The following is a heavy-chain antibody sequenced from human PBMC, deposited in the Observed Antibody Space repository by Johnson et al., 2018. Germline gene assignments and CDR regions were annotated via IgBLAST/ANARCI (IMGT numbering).Heavy chain of an antibody. V-gene: IGHV3-23*01. D-gene: IGHD2-2*01. Sequence: VQLQESGGGLVQPGGSLKLSCAASGFTFSSYAMSWVRQAPGKGLEWVSAISGSGGSTYYADSVKGRFTISRDNSKNTLYLQMNSLRAEDTAVYYCAKDFCSSDTCYLDGMDVWGQGTTVTVSS. CDR2: ISGSGGST. CDR3: AKDFCSSDTCYLDGMDV. J-gene: IGHJ6*02. CDR1: GFTFSSYA.